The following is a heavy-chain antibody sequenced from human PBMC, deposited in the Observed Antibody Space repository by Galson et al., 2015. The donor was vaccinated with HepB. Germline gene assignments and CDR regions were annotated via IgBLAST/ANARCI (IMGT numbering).Heavy chain of an antibody. Sequence: SVKVSCKASGYTFTSYGISWVRQAPGQGLEWMGWISAHNGNTKYAQKLQGRVTMTTDTSTSIAYMELRSLRSDDTAVYYCARVTVTTMIVVIIKGDGMDVWGQGTTVTVSS. D-gene: IGHD3-22*01. CDR1: GYTFTSYG. CDR2: ISAHNGNT. CDR3: ARVTVTTMIVVIIKGDGMDV. J-gene: IGHJ6*02. V-gene: IGHV1-18*04.